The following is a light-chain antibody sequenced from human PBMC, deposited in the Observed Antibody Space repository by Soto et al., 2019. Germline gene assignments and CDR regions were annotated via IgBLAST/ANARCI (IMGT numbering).Light chain of an antibody. Sequence: EILLTQSPATLSLSPGERATLSCRASQSVSSYLAWYQQKPGQAPRLLIYDASNRATGIPARLSGSGSGTDFTLTISSLEPEDFPVYYCQQRSNPITFGQGTRLEIK. CDR2: DAS. V-gene: IGKV3-11*01. CDR3: QQRSNPIT. J-gene: IGKJ5*01. CDR1: QSVSSY.